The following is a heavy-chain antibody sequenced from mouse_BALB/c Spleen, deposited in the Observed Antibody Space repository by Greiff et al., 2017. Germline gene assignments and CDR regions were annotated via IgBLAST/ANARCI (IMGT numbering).Heavy chain of an antibody. J-gene: IGHJ1*01. V-gene: IGHV1S81*02. Sequence: VQLQQSGAELVKPGASVKLSCKASGYTFTSYYMYWVKQRPGQGLEWIGEINPSNGGTNFNEKFKSKATLTADKSSSTAYMQLSSLTSEDSAVYYSLITTVVATDWYFDVWGAGTTVTVSS. CDR1: GYTFTSYY. CDR2: INPSNGGT. D-gene: IGHD1-1*01. CDR3: LITTVVATDWYFDV.